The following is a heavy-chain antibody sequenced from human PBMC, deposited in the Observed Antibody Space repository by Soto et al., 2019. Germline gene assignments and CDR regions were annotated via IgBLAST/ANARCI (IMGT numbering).Heavy chain of an antibody. CDR1: GFTFGDYA. CDR2: IRSKAYGGTT. CDR3: TRSVRDSSGYYYYYYYGMDV. D-gene: IGHD3-22*01. J-gene: IGHJ6*02. V-gene: IGHV3-49*03. Sequence: GGSLGLSCTASGFTFGDYAMSWFRQAPGKGLEWVGFIRSKAYGGTTEYAASVKGRFTISRDDSKSITHLQMNSLKTEDTAVYYCTRSVRDSSGYYYYYYYGMDVWGQGTTVTVSS.